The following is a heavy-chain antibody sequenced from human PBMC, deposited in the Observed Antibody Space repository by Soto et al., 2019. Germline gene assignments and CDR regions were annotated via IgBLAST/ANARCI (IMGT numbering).Heavy chain of an antibody. J-gene: IGHJ3*02. CDR1: GFTLSRHT. V-gene: IGHV3-21*01. Sequence: EVQLVESGGGLVKPGGSLRLSCAASGFTLSRHTMNWVRQAPGKGLEWVSFIGSRTSDIYYADSVKGRFTISRDNAKNSLYLDLTWLSAEDTAVYFCVRDYNDTSGYPNTFDMWGQGTMVTVSA. D-gene: IGHD3-22*01. CDR2: IGSRTSDI. CDR3: VRDYNDTSGYPNTFDM.